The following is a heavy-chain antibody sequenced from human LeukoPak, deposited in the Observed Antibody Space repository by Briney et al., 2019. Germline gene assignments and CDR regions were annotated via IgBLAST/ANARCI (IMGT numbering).Heavy chain of an antibody. V-gene: IGHV4-39*01. CDR2: IYYSGTT. CDR3: ARASYPYHYDSSGYYYDY. CDR1: GGSLNSPNYY. D-gene: IGHD3-22*01. J-gene: IGHJ4*02. Sequence: SETLSLTCIVSGGSLNSPNYYWGWIRQPPGKGLEWIGTIYYSGTTYYNPSLKIRLTISVDTSKNQFSLKLSSVTAADTAVYYCARASYPYHYDSSGYYYDYWGQGTLVTVSS.